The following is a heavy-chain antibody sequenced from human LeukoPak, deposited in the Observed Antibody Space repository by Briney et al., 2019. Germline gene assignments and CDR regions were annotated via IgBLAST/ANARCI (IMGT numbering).Heavy chain of an antibody. CDR2: IIPIFGTA. D-gene: IGHD3-16*02. Sequence: ASVKVSCKASGGTFSSYAISWVRQAPGQGLEWMGGIIPIFGTANYAQKFQGRVTITADESTSTAYMELSSLRSEDTAVYYCARAHVGGSYRYDSWGQGTLVTVSS. CDR1: GGTFSSYA. V-gene: IGHV1-69*01. J-gene: IGHJ5*02. CDR3: ARAHVGGSYRYDS.